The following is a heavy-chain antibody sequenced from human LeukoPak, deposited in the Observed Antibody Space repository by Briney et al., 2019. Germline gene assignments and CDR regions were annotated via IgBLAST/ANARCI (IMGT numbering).Heavy chain of an antibody. Sequence: PSETLSLTCAVSGYSISSGYYWGWIRQPPGKGLEWIGSIYHSGSTYYNPSLKSRVTISVDTSKNHLSLKLSSVTAADTAVYYCARSSYSGNNWFDPWGQGTLVTVS. CDR2: IYHSGST. CDR1: GYSISSGYY. J-gene: IGHJ5*02. D-gene: IGHD1-26*01. CDR3: ARSSYSGNNWFDP. V-gene: IGHV4-38-2*01.